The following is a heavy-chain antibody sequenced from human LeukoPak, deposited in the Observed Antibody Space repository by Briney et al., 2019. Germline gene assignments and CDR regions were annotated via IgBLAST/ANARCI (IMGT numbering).Heavy chain of an antibody. V-gene: IGHV4-59*01. CDR2: IYYSGST. D-gene: IGHD3-16*01. CDR3: ARDLAENYFDY. J-gene: IGHJ4*02. CDR1: GGSISSYY. Sequence: SETLSLTCTVSGGSISSYYWSWIRQPPGKGLEWIGYIYYSGSTNYNPSPKSRVTISVGTSKNQFSLKLSSVTAADTAVYYCARDLAENYFDYWGQGTLVTVSS.